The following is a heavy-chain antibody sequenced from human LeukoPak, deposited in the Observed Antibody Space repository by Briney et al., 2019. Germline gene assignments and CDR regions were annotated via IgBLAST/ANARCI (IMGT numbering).Heavy chain of an antibody. CDR2: IYYSGST. CDR3: ARVLSEWTYYYGSGSYYSDAFDI. V-gene: IGHV4-59*01. Sequence: SETLSLTCTVSGGSISSYYWSWLRQPPGKGLEWIGYIYYSGSTNYNPSLKSRVTISVDTSKNQFSLKLSSVTAADTAVYYCARVLSEWTYYYGSGSYYSDAFDIWGQGTMVTVSS. CDR1: GGSISSYY. D-gene: IGHD3-10*01. J-gene: IGHJ3*02.